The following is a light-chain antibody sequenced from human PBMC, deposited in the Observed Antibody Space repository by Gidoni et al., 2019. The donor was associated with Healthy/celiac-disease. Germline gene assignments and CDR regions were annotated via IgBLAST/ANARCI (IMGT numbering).Light chain of an antibody. V-gene: IGKV3-11*01. Sequence: ELVLTLSPATLSLSPGERATLSCRASQSVSSYLAWYQQKPGQAPRLRIYDASNRATGIPARFSGSGSGTDVTLTISSREPEDFAVYYCQQRSNWYTFGQGTKLEIK. J-gene: IGKJ2*01. CDR3: QQRSNWYT. CDR2: DAS. CDR1: QSVSSY.